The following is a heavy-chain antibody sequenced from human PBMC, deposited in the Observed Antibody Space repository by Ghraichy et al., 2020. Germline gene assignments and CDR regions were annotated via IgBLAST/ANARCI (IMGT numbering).Heavy chain of an antibody. V-gene: IGHV3-49*04. D-gene: IGHD3-22*01. CDR2: IRNKAFGGTT. CDR3: TRGGHNYHDSGAYDH. J-gene: IGHJ4*02. Sequence: GGSLRLSCTASGFSFGDYAMSWVRQAPGKGLEWVGFIRNKAFGGTTEFAASVKGRFTLSRDDSKSIAYLEMNSLKIEDTAMYYCTRGGHNYHDSGAYDHWGQGTLVTVSS. CDR1: GFSFGDYA.